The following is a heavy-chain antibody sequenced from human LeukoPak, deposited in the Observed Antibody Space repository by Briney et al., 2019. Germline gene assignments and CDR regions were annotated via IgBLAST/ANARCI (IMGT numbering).Heavy chain of an antibody. CDR2: ISGSGGST. CDR3: ARDPTRGDYVWGST. D-gene: IGHD3-16*01. V-gene: IGHV3-23*01. J-gene: IGHJ5*02. CDR1: GFTFSSYA. Sequence: GGSLRLSCAASGFTFSSYAMSWVRQAPGKGLEWVSAISGSGGSTYYADSVKGRFTISRDNSKNTLYLQMNSLRAEDTAVYYCARDPTRGDYVWGSTWGQGTLVTVSS.